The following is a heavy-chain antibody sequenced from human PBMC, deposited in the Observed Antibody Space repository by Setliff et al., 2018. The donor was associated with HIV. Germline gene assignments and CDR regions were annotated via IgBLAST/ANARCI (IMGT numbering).Heavy chain of an antibody. V-gene: IGHV4-59*11. D-gene: IGHD6-13*01. Sequence: ETLSLTCTVSGGSISSHYWSWVRQTPGKGLEWIGSISYSGSTNHNPSLKSRVTISIDTSKNQFSLKLTSVTSADTAVYFCARGLSSPFATGLWGQGALVTVSS. J-gene: IGHJ4*02. CDR1: GGSISSHY. CDR2: ISYSGST. CDR3: ARGLSSPFATGL.